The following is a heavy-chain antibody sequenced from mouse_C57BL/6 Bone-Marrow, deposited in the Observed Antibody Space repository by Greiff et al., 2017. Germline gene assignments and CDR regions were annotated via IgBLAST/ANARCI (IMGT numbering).Heavy chain of an antibody. CDR2: IYPGSGST. CDR3: ERKDYYGSSPHYYAMDY. Sequence: VQLQQPGAELVKPGASVKMSCKASGYTFTSYWITWVKQRPGQGLEWIGDIYPGSGSTNYNEKFKSKATLTVDTSSSTAYMQLSSLTSEDSAVYYCERKDYYGSSPHYYAMDYWGQGTSVTVSS. V-gene: IGHV1-55*01. D-gene: IGHD1-1*01. J-gene: IGHJ4*01. CDR1: GYTFTSYW.